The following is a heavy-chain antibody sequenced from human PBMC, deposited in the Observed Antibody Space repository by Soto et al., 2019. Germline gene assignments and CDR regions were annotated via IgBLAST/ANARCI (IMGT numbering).Heavy chain of an antibody. V-gene: IGHV4-59*12. CDR3: ARGRRYSYGPLHFDY. CDR2: IYYSGSA. CDR1: GGSISSYY. D-gene: IGHD5-18*01. Sequence: SESLSLTCTVSGGSISSYYWSWIRQPPGKGLEWIGYIYYSGSANYNPSLKSRVTISVDTSKNQFSLKLSSVTAADTAVYYCARGRRYSYGPLHFDYWGQGTLVTVSS. J-gene: IGHJ4*02.